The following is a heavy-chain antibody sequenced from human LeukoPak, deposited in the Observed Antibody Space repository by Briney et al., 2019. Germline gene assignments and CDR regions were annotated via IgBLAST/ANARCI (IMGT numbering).Heavy chain of an antibody. CDR2: IIPIFGTA. CDR1: GGTFSSYA. D-gene: IGHD3-10*01. J-gene: IGHJ5*02. CDR3: AITMVRGVILPWWFDP. V-gene: IGHV1-69*13. Sequence: SVKVSCKASGGTFSSYAISWVRQAPGQGLEWMGGIIPIFGTANYAQKFQGRVTITADESTSTAYMELSSLRSEDTAVYYCAITMVRGVILPWWFDPWGQGTLVTVSS.